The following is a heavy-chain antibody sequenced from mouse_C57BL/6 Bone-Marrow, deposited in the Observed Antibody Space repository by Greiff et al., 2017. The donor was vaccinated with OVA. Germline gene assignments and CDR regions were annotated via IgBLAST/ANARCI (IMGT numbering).Heavy chain of an antibody. V-gene: IGHV1-54*01. CDR2: INPGSGGT. J-gene: IGHJ2*01. CDR3: ARSNYYGSYYFDY. Sequence: QVQLKQSGAELVRPGTSVKVSCKASGYAFTNYLIEWVKQRPGQGLEWIGVINPGSGGTNYNEKFKGKATLTADKSSSTAYMQLSSLTSEDSAVDFCARSNYYGSYYFDYWGQGTTLTVSS. CDR1: GYAFTNYL. D-gene: IGHD1-1*01.